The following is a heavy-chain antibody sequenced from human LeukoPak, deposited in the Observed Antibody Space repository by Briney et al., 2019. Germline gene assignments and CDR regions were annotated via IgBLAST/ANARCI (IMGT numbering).Heavy chain of an antibody. CDR1: GFTFSSYA. CDR2: ISGSGGST. D-gene: IGHD6-13*01. V-gene: IGHV3-23*01. CDR3: ARENPPDAAANIRYYYYGMDV. Sequence: QSGGSLRLSCAASGFTFSSYAMSWVRQAPGKGLEWVSAISGSGGSTYYADSVKGRFTISRDNSKNTLYLQMNSLRAEDTAVYYCARENPPDAAANIRYYYYGMDVWGQGTTVTVSS. J-gene: IGHJ6*02.